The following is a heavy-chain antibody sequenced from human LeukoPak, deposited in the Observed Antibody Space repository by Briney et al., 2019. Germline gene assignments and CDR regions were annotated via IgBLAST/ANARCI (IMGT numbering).Heavy chain of an antibody. CDR2: IYYSGST. Sequence: SETLSLTCTVSGDSISSSSSYWGWIRQPPGEGLEWIGSIYYSGSTNYNPSLKSRVSISVDTSKNQFSLKLSSVTAADTAVYYCARERPMVRGVGGWFDPWGQGTLVTVSS. V-gene: IGHV4-39*07. J-gene: IGHJ5*02. CDR1: GDSISSSSSY. CDR3: ARERPMVRGVGGWFDP. D-gene: IGHD3-10*01.